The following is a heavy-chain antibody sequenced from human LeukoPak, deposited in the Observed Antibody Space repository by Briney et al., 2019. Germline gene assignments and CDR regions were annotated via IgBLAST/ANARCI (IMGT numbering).Heavy chain of an antibody. D-gene: IGHD1-14*01. V-gene: IGHV4-59*01. CDR3: ARAGLENLIWRYYIDF. Sequence: PSETLSLTCTVSGDSINKYFWSWLRQSPGKGLEWIGYISHSGNTNYHPSLKSRVTISLDKSNNQFSLRLSSVTAADTAVYYCARAGLENLIWRYYIDFWGQGILVTVSS. CDR2: ISHSGNT. CDR1: GDSINKYF. J-gene: IGHJ4*02.